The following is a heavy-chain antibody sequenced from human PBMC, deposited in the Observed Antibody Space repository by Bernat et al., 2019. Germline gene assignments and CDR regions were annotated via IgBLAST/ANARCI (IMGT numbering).Heavy chain of an antibody. V-gene: IGHV1-18*01. CDR1: GYTFPSFG. J-gene: IGHJ5*02. Sequence: QVRLVQSGAEVKKPGASVKVSCKASGYTFPSFGISWVRQAPGQGLEWMGWISTYNGNTNYPQKFQGRVTMTTDTSTSTAYMELRGLRSDDTAVYYCVRDSGYDSRWYYWFDPWGQGTLVTVSS. CDR3: VRDSGYDSRWYYWFDP. CDR2: ISTYNGNT. D-gene: IGHD6-13*01.